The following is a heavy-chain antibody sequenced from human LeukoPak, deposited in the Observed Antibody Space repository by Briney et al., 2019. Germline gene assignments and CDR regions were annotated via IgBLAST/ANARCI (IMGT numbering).Heavy chain of an antibody. J-gene: IGHJ3*02. CDR3: AREYGDILTGYSDAFDI. CDR1: GYTFTGYY. D-gene: IGHD3-9*01. CDR2: INPNSGGT. V-gene: IGHV1-2*02. Sequence: ASVKVPCKASGYTFTGYYMHWVRQAPGQGLEWMGWINPNSGGTNYAQKFQGRVTMTRDTSISTAYMELSRLRSDDTAVYYCAREYGDILTGYSDAFDIWGQGTMVTVSS.